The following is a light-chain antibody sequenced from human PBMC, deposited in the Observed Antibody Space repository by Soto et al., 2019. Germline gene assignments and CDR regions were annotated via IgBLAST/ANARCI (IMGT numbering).Light chain of an antibody. CDR3: QQSYRTPIT. Sequence: DIQMTQSPSTLSGSVGARVPITCLASQSISTYLNWYQQKPGKAPKVLIYAASNLQSGVPPRFSGSGSGTDFTLTISSLQPEDVATYFCQQSYRTPITFGQGTRLEIK. V-gene: IGKV1-39*01. CDR1: QSISTY. J-gene: IGKJ5*01. CDR2: AAS.